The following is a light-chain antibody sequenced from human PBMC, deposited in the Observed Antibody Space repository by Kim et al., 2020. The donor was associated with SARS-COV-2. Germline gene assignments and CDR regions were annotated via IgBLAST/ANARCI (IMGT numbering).Light chain of an antibody. CDR1: QGIRSNF. CDR2: GTS. J-gene: IGKJ1*01. V-gene: IGKV3-20*01. CDR3: QHYDGSPRT. Sequence: EIVLTQSPGTLSLSPGERATLSCRASQGIRSNFLGWYQQKPGQAPTLVIYGTSNRAPGVPDRVSGSGSGTDFTLTISRLEPEDFAVYYWQHYDGSPRTFGQGTQVDIK.